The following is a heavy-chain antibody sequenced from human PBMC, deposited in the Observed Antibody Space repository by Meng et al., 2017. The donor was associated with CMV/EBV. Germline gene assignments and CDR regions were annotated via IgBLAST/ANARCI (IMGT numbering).Heavy chain of an antibody. J-gene: IGHJ6*02. CDR3: ARVRGILGSGYYYYYYGMDV. Sequence: ETLSLTCTVSGGSVSSGSYYWSWIRQPPGKGLGWIGYIYYSGSTNYNPSLKSRVTISVDTSKNQFSLKLSSVTAADTAVYYCARVRGILGSGYYYYYYGMDVWGQGTTVTVSS. CDR2: IYYSGST. V-gene: IGHV4-61*01. CDR1: GGSVSSGSYY. D-gene: IGHD3-16*01.